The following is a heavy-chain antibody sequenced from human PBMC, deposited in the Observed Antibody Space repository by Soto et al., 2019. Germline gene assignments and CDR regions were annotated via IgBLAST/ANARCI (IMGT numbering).Heavy chain of an antibody. D-gene: IGHD6-13*01. CDR2: IYYSGST. CDR3: ARVWWASHSSSWPYYYYGMDV. Sequence: QVQLQESGPGLVKPSQTLSLTCTVSGGSISSGDYYWSWIRQPPGTGLEWIGYIYYSGSTYYNPSLKSRVTISVDTSKNQFSLKLSSVTAADTAVYYCARVWWASHSSSWPYYYYGMDVWGQGTTVTVSS. J-gene: IGHJ6*02. V-gene: IGHV4-30-4*01. CDR1: GGSISSGDYY.